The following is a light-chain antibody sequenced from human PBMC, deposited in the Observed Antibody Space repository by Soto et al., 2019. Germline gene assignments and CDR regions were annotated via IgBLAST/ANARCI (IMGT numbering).Light chain of an antibody. CDR3: QQTYSIPPT. CDR1: HSVSSSY. CDR2: GAS. J-gene: IGKJ1*01. V-gene: IGKV3-20*01. Sequence: TQAPCNLSGSKGEGATLSCRASHSVSSSYLAWYQQKPGQAPRLLIYGASSRATGIPDRFSGSGSGTDVILTISSLQPEDFATHYCQQTYSIPPTFGQGTKVDI.